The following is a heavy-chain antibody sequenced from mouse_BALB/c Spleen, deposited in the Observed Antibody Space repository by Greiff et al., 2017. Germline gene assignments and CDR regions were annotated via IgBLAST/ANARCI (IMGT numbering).Heavy chain of an antibody. CDR2: IDPANGNT. D-gene: IGHD2-3*01. CDR1: GFNIKDTY. Sequence: VQLQQSGAELVKPGASVKLSCTASGFNIKDTYMHWVKQRPEQGLEWIGRIDPANGNTKYDPKFQGKATITADTSSNTAYLQLSSLTSEDTAVYYCARGYDGYYPPSYWGQGTLVTVSA. CDR3: ARGYDGYYPPSY. J-gene: IGHJ3*01. V-gene: IGHV14-3*02.